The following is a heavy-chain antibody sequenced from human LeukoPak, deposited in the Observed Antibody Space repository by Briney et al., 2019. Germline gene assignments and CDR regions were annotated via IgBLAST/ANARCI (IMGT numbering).Heavy chain of an antibody. V-gene: IGHV4-39*01. CDR1: GGSISSSSYY. CDR3: ARHVREMATMGSFVDY. D-gene: IGHD5-24*01. Sequence: PSETLFLTCTVSGGSISSSSYYWGWIRQPPGKGLEWIGSIYYSGSTYYNPSLKSRVTISVDTSKNQFSLKLSSVTAADTAVYYCARHVREMATMGSFVDYWGQGTLVTVSS. J-gene: IGHJ4*02. CDR2: IYYSGST.